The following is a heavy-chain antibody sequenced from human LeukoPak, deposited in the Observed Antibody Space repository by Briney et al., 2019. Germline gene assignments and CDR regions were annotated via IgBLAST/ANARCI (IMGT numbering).Heavy chain of an antibody. V-gene: IGHV4-59*08. CDR1: GGSISSYY. CDR2: IYYSGST. J-gene: IGHJ4*02. Sequence: SETLSLTCTVSGGSISSYYWSWIRQPPGKGLEWIGYIYYSGSTNYNPSLKSRVTISVDTSKNQFSLKLSSVTAADTAVYYCARHGGRYYDSAFGYWGQGTLVTVSS. CDR3: ARHGGRYYDSAFGY. D-gene: IGHD3-22*01.